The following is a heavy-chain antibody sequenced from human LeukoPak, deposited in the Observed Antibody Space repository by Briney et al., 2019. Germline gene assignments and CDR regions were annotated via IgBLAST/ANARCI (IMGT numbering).Heavy chain of an antibody. CDR2: IKSKTDGGTT. V-gene: IGHV3-15*01. J-gene: IGHJ4*02. CDR3: TTDRYGDYDY. CDR1: GFIFSSYV. Sequence: GGSLRLSCEASGFIFSSYVMGWVRQAPGKGLEWVGRIKSKTDGGTTDYAAPVKGRFTISRDDSKNTLYLQMNSLKTEDTAVYYCTTDRYGDYDYWGQGTLVTVSS. D-gene: IGHD4-17*01.